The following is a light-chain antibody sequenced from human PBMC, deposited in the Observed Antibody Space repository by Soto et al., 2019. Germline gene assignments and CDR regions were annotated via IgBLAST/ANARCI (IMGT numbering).Light chain of an antibody. V-gene: IGKV3-20*01. CDR2: GVS. Sequence: ELVLTQSPVALSLSSGERATLSCRASQSVGSTLLTWYQQKPGQAPRLLIYGVSSRATGIPDRFSGSGSGTDFTLTISRVEPEDFAVYFCQHYGDSSWTFGQGSRVEIK. J-gene: IGKJ1*01. CDR1: QSVGSTL. CDR3: QHYGDSSWT.